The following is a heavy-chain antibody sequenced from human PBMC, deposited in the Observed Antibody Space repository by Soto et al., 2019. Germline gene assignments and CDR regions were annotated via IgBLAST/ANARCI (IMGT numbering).Heavy chain of an antibody. CDR1: GYTFTGYY. CDR2: INPNSGGT. CDR3: ARVPQYCGGDCSIFDY. J-gene: IGHJ4*02. D-gene: IGHD2-21*01. V-gene: IGHV1-2*04. Sequence: ASVKVSCRAFGYTFTGYYMHWVRQAPGQGLEWMGWINPNSGGTNYAQKFQGWVTMTRDTSISTAYMELSRLRSDDTAVYYCARVPQYCGGDCSIFDYWGQGTLVTVSS.